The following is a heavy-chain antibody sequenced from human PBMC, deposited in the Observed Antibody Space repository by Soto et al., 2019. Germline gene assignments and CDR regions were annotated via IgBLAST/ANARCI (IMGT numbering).Heavy chain of an antibody. V-gene: IGHV1-18*01. CDR1: GYTFYSHS. Sequence: GASVKVSCKASGYTFYSHSISWVRQAPGQGLEWMGRISSDNGNTRYAQKFRGRVTMTTDTSTSTVYMELRNLRSDDTAVYYCARCIQQDYYYGMHVWGQGTTVTVS. J-gene: IGHJ6*02. CDR2: ISSDNGNT. CDR3: ARCIQQDYYYGMHV. D-gene: IGHD5-18*01.